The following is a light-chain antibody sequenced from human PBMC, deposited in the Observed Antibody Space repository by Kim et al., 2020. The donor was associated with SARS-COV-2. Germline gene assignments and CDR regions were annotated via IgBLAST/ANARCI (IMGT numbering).Light chain of an antibody. V-gene: IGKV2-30*02. CDR3: MQGTRLWT. J-gene: IGKJ1*01. Sequence: DAVLTQSPLSLPVTLGQPASISCRSSHNLVHSDGNTYLNWFHQRPGQPPRRLFYQISNRDSGVPDRFSGSGSGTNFKLEISRVEAEDVGVYYCMQGTRLWTFGEGTKVEIK. CDR2: QIS. CDR1: HNLVHSDGNTY.